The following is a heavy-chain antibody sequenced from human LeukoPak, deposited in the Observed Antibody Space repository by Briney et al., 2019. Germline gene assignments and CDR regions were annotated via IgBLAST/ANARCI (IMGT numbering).Heavy chain of an antibody. CDR1: GFTFSSYA. CDR3: AKVGAAAGAFDI. J-gene: IGHJ3*02. CDR2: ISGSGGST. V-gene: IGHV3-23*01. D-gene: IGHD6-13*01. Sequence: GGSLRLSCAASGFTFSSYAMSWVRQAPGKGMEWVSAISGSGGSTYYADSVKGRFTISRDNSKNTLYLQMNSLRAEDTAVYYCAKVGAAAGAFDIWGQGTMVTVSS.